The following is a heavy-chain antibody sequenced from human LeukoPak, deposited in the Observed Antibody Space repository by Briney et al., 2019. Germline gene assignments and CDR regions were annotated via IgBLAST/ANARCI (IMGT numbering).Heavy chain of an antibody. V-gene: IGHV3-43*01. D-gene: IGHD5-18*01. CDR2: ISWDGGST. Sequence: GGSLRLSCAASGFTFDEYTMHWVGQAPGKGLEWASLISWDGGSTYYADCVKGRFTISRDNSKNSLYLQMNSLRAEDTAVYYCARRGSGYSYGRRDYYYYMDVWGKGTTVTISS. CDR3: ARRGSGYSYGRRDYYYYMDV. J-gene: IGHJ6*03. CDR1: GFTFDEYT.